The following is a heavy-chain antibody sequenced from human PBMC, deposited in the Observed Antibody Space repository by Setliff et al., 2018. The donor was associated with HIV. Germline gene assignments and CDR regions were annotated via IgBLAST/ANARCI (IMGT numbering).Heavy chain of an antibody. Sequence: GGSLRLSCAVTGFTFISYGMYWVRQAPGKGLEWVAFIRYDGSYRYYVDSVKGRLTISRDNSKNTMFLQMNSLRVEDTAVYYCAKDVCSGAYCYAYYYYGMDVWGQGTMVTVSS. J-gene: IGHJ6*02. V-gene: IGHV3-30*02. CDR1: GFTFISYG. CDR3: AKDVCSGAYCYAYYYYGMDV. D-gene: IGHD2-15*01. CDR2: IRYDGSYR.